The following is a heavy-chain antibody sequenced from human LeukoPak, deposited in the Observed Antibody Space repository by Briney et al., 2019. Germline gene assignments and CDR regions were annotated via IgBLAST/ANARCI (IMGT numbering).Heavy chain of an antibody. Sequence: GASVKVSCKASGYTFTGYYMHWVRQAPGQGLEWVGWINPNSGGTNYAQKFQGRVTMTRDTSISTAYMELSRLRSDDTAVYYCARLFPIVVVVAATPGAVDYWGQGTLVTVSS. J-gene: IGHJ4*02. CDR1: GYTFTGYY. V-gene: IGHV1-2*02. CDR2: INPNSGGT. D-gene: IGHD2-15*01. CDR3: ARLFPIVVVVAATPGAVDY.